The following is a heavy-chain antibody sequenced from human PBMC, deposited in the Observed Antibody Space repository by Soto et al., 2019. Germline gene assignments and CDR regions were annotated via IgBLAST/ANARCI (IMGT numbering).Heavy chain of an antibody. CDR3: ARAWTATAGWANWFAL. D-gene: IGHD6-13*01. J-gene: IGHJ5*02. Sequence: QVQLQESGPGLVEPSQTLSLTCTVSGDSISGEGWYWSWIRKYSGRCLEWIGYIHHSGSTYSNPSLKSRVSISVDTSKTQFFLKLTSVTAADTAVYYCARAWTATAGWANWFALWGQGTLVTVSS. V-gene: IGHV4-31*03. CDR1: GDSISGEGWY. CDR2: IHHSGST.